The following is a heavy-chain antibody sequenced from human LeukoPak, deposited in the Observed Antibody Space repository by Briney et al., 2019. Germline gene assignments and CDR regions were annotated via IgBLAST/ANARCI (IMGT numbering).Heavy chain of an antibody. CDR1: GGSFSGYY. D-gene: IGHD3-22*01. CDR3: ARDSHYYDSSGDYYYYGMDV. CDR2: INHSGST. V-gene: IGHV4-34*01. Sequence: SETLSLTCAVYGGSFSGYYWSWIRQPPGKGLEWIGEINHSGSTNYNPSLKSRVTISVDTSKNQFSLKLSSVTAADTAVYYCARDSHYYDSSGDYYYYGMDVWGQGTTVTVSS. J-gene: IGHJ6*02.